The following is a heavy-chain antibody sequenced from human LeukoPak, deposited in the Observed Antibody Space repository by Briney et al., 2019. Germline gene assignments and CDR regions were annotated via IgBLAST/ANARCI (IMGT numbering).Heavy chain of an antibody. D-gene: IGHD6-19*01. J-gene: IGHJ4*02. CDR3: ARGLRQWLGIDY. Sequence: ASVKVSCKASGYTFTSYDINWVRQATGQGLEWMGWMNPNSGNTGYAQKFQGRVTITRNTSISTAYMELSSLRSEDTAVYYCARGLRQWLGIDYWGQGTLGTVSS. CDR1: GYTFTSYD. V-gene: IGHV1-8*03. CDR2: MNPNSGNT.